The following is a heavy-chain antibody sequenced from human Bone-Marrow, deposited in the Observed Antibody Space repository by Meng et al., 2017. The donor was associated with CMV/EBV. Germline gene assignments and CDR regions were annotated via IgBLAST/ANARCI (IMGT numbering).Heavy chain of an antibody. CDR2: INHSGST. Sequence: SETLSLTCAVYGGSFSGYYWSWIRQPPGKGLEWIGEINHSGSTNYNPSLKSRVTISVDTSKNQFSLKLSSVTAADTAVYYCARIQGGARKYYYYYYGMDVWGQGTTVTFSS. CDR1: GGSFSGYY. V-gene: IGHV4-34*01. J-gene: IGHJ6*02. D-gene: IGHD3-16*01. CDR3: ARIQGGARKYYYYYYGMDV.